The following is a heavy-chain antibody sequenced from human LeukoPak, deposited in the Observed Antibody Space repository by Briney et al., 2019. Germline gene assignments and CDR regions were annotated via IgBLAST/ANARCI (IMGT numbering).Heavy chain of an antibody. V-gene: IGHV1-2*04. J-gene: IGHJ4*02. D-gene: IGHD3-22*01. CDR2: INPNSGGT. Sequence: ASVKVSCKASGYTFTGYYMHWVRQAPGQGLEWMGWINPNSGGTNYAQKFQGWVTTTRDTSISTAYVELSRLRSDDTAVYYCARDESYDSSGYYNYWGQGTLVTVSS. CDR1: GYTFTGYY. CDR3: ARDESYDSSGYYNY.